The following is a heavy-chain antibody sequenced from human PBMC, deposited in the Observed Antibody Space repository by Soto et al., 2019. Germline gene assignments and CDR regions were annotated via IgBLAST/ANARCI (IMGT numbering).Heavy chain of an antibody. D-gene: IGHD6-6*01. CDR1: GFTVSSNY. CDR3: ARGLAARHFYYYYYYMDA. J-gene: IGHJ6*03. V-gene: IGHV3-66*01. CDR2: IYSGGST. Sequence: EVQLVESGGGLVQPGGSLRLSCAASGFTVSSNYMSWVRQAPGKGLEWVSVIYSGGSTYYADSVKGRFTISRDNSKNTLYLQLNSLRAADTAVYYCARGLAARHFYYYYYYMDAWGKGTTVTVSS.